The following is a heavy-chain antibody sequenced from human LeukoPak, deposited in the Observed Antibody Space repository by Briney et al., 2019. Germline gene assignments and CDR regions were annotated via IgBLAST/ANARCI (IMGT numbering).Heavy chain of an antibody. J-gene: IGHJ4*02. Sequence: SETLSLTCTVSSGSISSSSYFWGWICQPPGKGLEWIGNIYYSGNTYYNPSLKSRVIISLDTSKNQFSLNLSSVTAADTAVYYCARVPTTVTKPFDYWGQGTLVTVSS. V-gene: IGHV4-39*07. CDR3: ARVPTTVTKPFDY. D-gene: IGHD4-17*01. CDR2: IYYSGNT. CDR1: SGSISSSSYF.